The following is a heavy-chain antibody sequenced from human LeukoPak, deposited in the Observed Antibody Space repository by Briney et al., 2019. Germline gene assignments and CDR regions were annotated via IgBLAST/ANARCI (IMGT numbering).Heavy chain of an antibody. CDR3: AKDDPGIAAAGTGVDY. Sequence: TGGSLRLSCAASGFTFSSYAMSWVRQAPGKGLEWVSAISGSGGSTYYADSVKGRFTISRDNSKNTLYLQMNSLRAEDTAVYYCAKDDPGIAAAGTGVDYWGQGTLVTVSS. J-gene: IGHJ4*02. CDR1: GFTFSSYA. D-gene: IGHD6-13*01. V-gene: IGHV3-23*01. CDR2: ISGSGGST.